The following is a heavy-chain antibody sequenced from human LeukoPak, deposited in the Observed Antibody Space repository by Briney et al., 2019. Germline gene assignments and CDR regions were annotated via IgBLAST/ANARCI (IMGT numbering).Heavy chain of an antibody. Sequence: SQTLSLTCAISGDSVSSDRAAWNWIRQSPSRGLEWLGRTYYRSKWFDEYAVSVKSRITIKPDTSRNPFSLHLNSVTPEDTAVYFCARTTVYDGSKYYGLDVWGQGTTVTVSS. CDR2: TYYRSKWFD. D-gene: IGHD5/OR15-5a*01. V-gene: IGHV6-1*01. CDR1: GDSVSSDRAA. CDR3: ARTTVYDGSKYYGLDV. J-gene: IGHJ6*02.